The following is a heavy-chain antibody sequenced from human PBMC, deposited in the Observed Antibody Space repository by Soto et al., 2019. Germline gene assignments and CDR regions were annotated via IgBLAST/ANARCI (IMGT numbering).Heavy chain of an antibody. CDR1: GFTFSSYS. CDR3: AKDMYYYDSSGHPRTYYYYYGMDV. J-gene: IGHJ6*02. CDR2: ISYDGSNK. Sequence: GGSLRLSCAASGFTFSSYSMHWVRQAPGKGLEWVAVISYDGSNKYYADSVKGRFTISRDNSKNTLYLQMNSLRAEDTAVYYCAKDMYYYDSSGHPRTYYYYYGMDVWGQGTTVTVSS. D-gene: IGHD3-22*01. V-gene: IGHV3-30*18.